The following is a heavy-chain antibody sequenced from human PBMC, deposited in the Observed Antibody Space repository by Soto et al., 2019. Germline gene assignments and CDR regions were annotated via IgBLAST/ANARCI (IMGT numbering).Heavy chain of an antibody. CDR3: ARHLGPMVRGVYYYYGMDV. J-gene: IGHJ6*02. V-gene: IGHV4-59*08. Sequence: PSETLSLTCTVSGGSISSYYWSWIRQPPGKGLEWIGYIYSSGSTNYNPSLKSRVTISVDTSKNQFSLKLSSVTAADTAVYYCARHLGPMVRGVYYYYGMDVWGQGTTVT. CDR2: IYSSGST. D-gene: IGHD3-10*01. CDR1: GGSISSYY.